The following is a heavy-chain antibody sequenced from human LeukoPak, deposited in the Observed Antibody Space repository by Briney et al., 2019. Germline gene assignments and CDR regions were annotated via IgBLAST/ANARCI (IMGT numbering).Heavy chain of an antibody. CDR3: ASPYYDILTGYYLDAFDI. CDR2: IIPIFGTA. D-gene: IGHD3-9*01. V-gene: IGHV1-69*06. CDR1: GGTFSSYA. Sequence: ASVKVSCKASGGTFSSYAISWVRQAPGQGLEWMGGIIPIFGTANYAQKFQGRVTITADKSTSTAYMELSSLRSEDTAVYYCASPYYDILTGYYLDAFDIWGQGTMATVSS. J-gene: IGHJ3*02.